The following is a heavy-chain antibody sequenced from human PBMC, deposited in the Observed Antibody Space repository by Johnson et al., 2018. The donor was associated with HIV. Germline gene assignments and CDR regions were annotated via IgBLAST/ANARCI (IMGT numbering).Heavy chain of an antibody. Sequence: QVQLVESGGGLVQPGRSLRLSCAASGFTFSSYGMHWVRQAPGKGLEWVSVIYSGGSTYYADSVKGRFTISRDKSKNTLNLQMNSLRAEDTAVYYCARDRFGYYDSSGSYAFDIWGQGTMVTVSS. CDR2: IYSGGST. V-gene: IGHV3-NL1*01. D-gene: IGHD3-22*01. J-gene: IGHJ3*02. CDR1: GFTFSSYG. CDR3: ARDRFGYYDSSGSYAFDI.